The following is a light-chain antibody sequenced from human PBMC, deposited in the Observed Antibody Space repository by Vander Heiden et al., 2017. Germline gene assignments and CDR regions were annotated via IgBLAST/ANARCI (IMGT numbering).Light chain of an antibody. CDR2: AAS. CDR1: QGISNY. CDR3: HRDYRAGFT. Sequence: DIQMTQSPSSLSASVGDRVTITCRARQGISNYLAWYQQKPGKVPKLLIYAASTLQSGVPSRFSGSGSGTDFTLTISSLQPEDVSSYYCHRDYRAGFTFGHGTKVDIK. J-gene: IGKJ3*01. V-gene: IGKV1-27*01.